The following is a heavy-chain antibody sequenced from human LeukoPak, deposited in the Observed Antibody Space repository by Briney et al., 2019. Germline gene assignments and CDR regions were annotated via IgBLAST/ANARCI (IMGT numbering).Heavy chain of an antibody. CDR2: ISSSSSTI. D-gene: IGHD3-3*01. J-gene: IGHJ4*02. CDR3: ARGVSGFDY. CDR1: GFTFSSYT. Sequence: GGSLRLSCAASGFTFSSYTMNWVRQAPGKGLEWVSYISSSSSTIHYADSVKGRFTISRDNAKNSLYLQMNSLRAEDTAVYYCARGVSGFDYWGQGTLVTVSS. V-gene: IGHV3-48*04.